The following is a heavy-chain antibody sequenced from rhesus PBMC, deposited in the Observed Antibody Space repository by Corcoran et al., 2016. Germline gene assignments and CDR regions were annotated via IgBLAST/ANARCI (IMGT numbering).Heavy chain of an antibody. J-gene: IGHJ4*01. CDR2: ICVSGLST. CDR1: GGSISRSY. CDR3: ASGGDYYPYYFDY. D-gene: IGHD3-34*01. V-gene: IGHV4-169*02. Sequence: QVQLQESGPGLVKPSETLSVTCAVAGGSISRSYWSWIRQAPGKGLEWVGYICVSGLSTNSTPSLKRRVTLSVDTSKNQFSLKLSSVTAADTAVYYCASGGDYYPYYFDYWGQGVLVTVSS.